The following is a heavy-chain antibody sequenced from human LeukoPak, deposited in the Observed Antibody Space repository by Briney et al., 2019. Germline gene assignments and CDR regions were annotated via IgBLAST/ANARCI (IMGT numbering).Heavy chain of an antibody. CDR1: GGSISSSSYY. Sequence: SETLSLTCTVSGGSISSSSYYWGWIRQPPGKGLEWIGSIYYSGSTYYNPSLKSRVTISVDMSKNQFSLKLSSVTAADTAVYYCAREDRRSSSGFDYWGQGTLVTVSS. D-gene: IGHD6-6*01. V-gene: IGHV4-39*07. J-gene: IGHJ4*02. CDR3: AREDRRSSSGFDY. CDR2: IYYSGST.